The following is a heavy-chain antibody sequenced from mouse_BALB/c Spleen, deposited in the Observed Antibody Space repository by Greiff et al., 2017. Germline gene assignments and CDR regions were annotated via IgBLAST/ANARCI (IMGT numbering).Heavy chain of an antibody. V-gene: IGHV5-6*01. D-gene: IGHD1-2*01. J-gene: IGHJ4*01. CDR1: GFTFSSYG. Sequence: EVQLVESGGDLVKPGGSLKLSCAASGFTFSSYGMSWVRQTPDKRLEWVATISSGGSYTYYPDSVKGRLTISRDNAKNTLYLQMSSLKSEDTAMYYCARHVTTAYYYAMDYWGQGTSVTVSS. CDR2: ISSGGSYT. CDR3: ARHVTTAYYYAMDY.